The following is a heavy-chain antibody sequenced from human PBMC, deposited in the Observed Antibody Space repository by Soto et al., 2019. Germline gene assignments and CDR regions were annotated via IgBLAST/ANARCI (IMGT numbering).Heavy chain of an antibody. J-gene: IGHJ4*02. CDR2: INAGNGNT. Sequence: QVQLVQSGAEEKKPGASVKVSCKASGYTFTSYSMDWVRQAPGQRLEWMGWINAGNGNTKYSQKFQGRVTITGDTSASTAYMELSSLRSEDTAVYYCARAPGGPGIAEYWGQGTLVTVSS. CDR3: ARAPGGPGIAEY. D-gene: IGHD6-13*01. CDR1: GYTFTSYS. V-gene: IGHV1-3*05.